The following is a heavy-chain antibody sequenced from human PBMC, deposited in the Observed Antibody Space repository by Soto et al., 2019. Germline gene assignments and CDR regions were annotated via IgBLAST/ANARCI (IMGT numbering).Heavy chain of an antibody. CDR1: GYSFTSYW. V-gene: IGHV5-51*01. CDR3: ASPGEAGKYYYGVDV. CDR2: ISPGDSDT. Sequence: EVKLVQSGAEVKKPGESLKISCKGSGYSFTSYWIGWVRQMPGKGLEWMGIISPGDSDTRYSPSFQGQVTISADKSISTAYLHWSSLKASDTAMYYCASPGEAGKYYYGVDVWGQGTTVTVSS. J-gene: IGHJ6*02. D-gene: IGHD6-19*01.